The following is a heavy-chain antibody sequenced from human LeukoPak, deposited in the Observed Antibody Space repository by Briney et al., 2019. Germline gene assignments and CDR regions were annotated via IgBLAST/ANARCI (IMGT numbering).Heavy chain of an antibody. D-gene: IGHD2-2*01. V-gene: IGHV3-74*01. CDR3: ASSLGYCSSTSCFKVY. CDR1: GFTFSSYW. Sequence: GGSLRLSCAASGFTFSSYWMHWVRQAPGKGLVWVSRINSDGSSTRYADSVKGRFTISRDNTKNTLYLQMNSLRAEDTAVYYCASSLGYCSSTSCFKVYWGQGTLVTVSS. CDR2: INSDGSST. J-gene: IGHJ4*02.